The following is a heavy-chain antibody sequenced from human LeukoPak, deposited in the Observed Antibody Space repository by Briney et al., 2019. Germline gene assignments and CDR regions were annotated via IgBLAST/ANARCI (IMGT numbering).Heavy chain of an antibody. Sequence: PSETLSLTCAVYGGSFSGYYWSWIRQPPGKGLEWIGEINHSGSTNYNPSLKSRVTISVDTSKNQFSLKLSSVTAADTAVYYCARQRVHGPPYYYYMDVWGKGTTVTISS. D-gene: IGHD4/OR15-4a*01. CDR1: GGSFSGYY. CDR3: ARQRVHGPPYYYYMDV. J-gene: IGHJ6*03. CDR2: INHSGST. V-gene: IGHV4-34*01.